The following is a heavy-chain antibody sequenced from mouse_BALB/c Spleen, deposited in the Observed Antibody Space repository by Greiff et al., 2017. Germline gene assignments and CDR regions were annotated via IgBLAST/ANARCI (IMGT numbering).Heavy chain of an antibody. CDR3: AREGDYYGSTAWFAY. V-gene: IGHV1-26*01. J-gene: IGHJ3*01. D-gene: IGHD1-1*01. CDR2: IYPNNGGT. Sequence: EVQLQQSGPELVKPGASVKISCKTSGYTFPEYTMHWVKQSHGKSLEWIGGIYPNNGGTSYNQKFKGKATLTVDKSSSTAYMELRSLTSEDSAVYYCAREGDYYGSTAWFAYWGQGTLVTVSA. CDR1: GYTFPEYT.